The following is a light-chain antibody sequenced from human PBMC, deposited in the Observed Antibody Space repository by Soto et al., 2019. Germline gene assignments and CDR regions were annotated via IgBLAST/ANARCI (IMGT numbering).Light chain of an antibody. CDR2: GAS. CDR1: QRVSSSY. Sequence: VLTQSPGTLSLSPGEGATLSCRASQRVSSSYLAWYQQKPGQAPRLLIYGASSRAPGIPDRVSGSGSGTDFTLTISRLEPEDFAVYYCQQYAGTLPITSSQGTRLEIK. J-gene: IGKJ5*01. CDR3: QQYAGTLPIT. V-gene: IGKV3-20*01.